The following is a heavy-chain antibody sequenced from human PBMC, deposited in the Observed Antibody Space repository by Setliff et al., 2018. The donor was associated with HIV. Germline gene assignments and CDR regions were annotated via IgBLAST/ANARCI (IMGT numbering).Heavy chain of an antibody. V-gene: IGHV7-4-1*02. D-gene: IGHD3-3*01. CDR2: INTNTGNP. Sequence: ASVKVSCKASGYSFADYAMNWVRQAPRQGLELMGYINTNTGNPTYAKGFTGRFVFSFDTSVTTAYLQITGLRTEDTAVYFCARGGTHYDFWSGYRLGYFDLWGRGTLVTVSS. CDR3: ARGGTHYDFWSGYRLGYFDL. J-gene: IGHJ2*01. CDR1: GYSFADYA.